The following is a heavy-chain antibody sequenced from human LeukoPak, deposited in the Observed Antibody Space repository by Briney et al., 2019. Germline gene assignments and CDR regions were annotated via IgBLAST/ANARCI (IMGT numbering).Heavy chain of an antibody. J-gene: IGHJ4*02. V-gene: IGHV4-39*01. CDR2: IYYSGNA. D-gene: IGHD3-9*01. Sequence: SETLSLTCTVSGGSISGSSYYWAWIRQPPGKGLEWIGSIYYSGNAFYNASLKSRVTILVDTSKNQFSLEVDSVTAADTAMYYCASQLDTTGYYVGFFDSWGQGTLVTVSS. CDR1: GGSISGSSYY. CDR3: ASQLDTTGYYVGFFDS.